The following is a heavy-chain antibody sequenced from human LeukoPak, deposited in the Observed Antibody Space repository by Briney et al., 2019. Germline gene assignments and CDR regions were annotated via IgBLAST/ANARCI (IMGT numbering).Heavy chain of an antibody. J-gene: IGHJ4*02. CDR2: IWYDGSKK. CDR3: ARGSYSFDY. D-gene: IGHD1-26*01. V-gene: IGHV3-33*01. CDR1: GFTFSSYG. Sequence: GGSLRLSCAASGFTFSSYGMHWVRQAPGKGLEWVAVIWYDGSKKYYGDSVKGRFTISRDNSKNTLYLQMNSLRAEDTAIYYCARGSYSFDYWGQGTLVTVSS.